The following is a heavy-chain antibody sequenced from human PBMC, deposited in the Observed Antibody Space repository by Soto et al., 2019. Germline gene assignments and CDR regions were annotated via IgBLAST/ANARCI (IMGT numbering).Heavy chain of an antibody. V-gene: IGHV1-3*04. CDR2: INTGNGIT. J-gene: IGHJ5*02. CDR1: GYTFSSYG. CDR3: ARALSSSQPGGFDP. Sequence: GASVKVSCKASGYTFSSYGMHWLRQAPGQRLEWMGWINTGNGITKYSQNFQGRVSITRDTPATTVYMELSSLRSDDTAVYYCARALSSSQPGGFDPWGQGTLVTVSS. D-gene: IGHD6-13*01.